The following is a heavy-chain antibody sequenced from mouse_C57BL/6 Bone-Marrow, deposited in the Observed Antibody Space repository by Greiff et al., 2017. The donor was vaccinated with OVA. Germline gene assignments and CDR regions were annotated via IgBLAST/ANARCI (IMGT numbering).Heavy chain of an antibody. J-gene: IGHJ4*01. V-gene: IGHV1-55*01. CDR2: IYPGSGST. Sequence: QVQLQQPGAELVKPGASVKMSCKASGYTFTSYWITWVKQRPGQGLEWIGDIYPGSGSTNYNEKFKSKATLTVDTSSGTAYMQLSSLTSEDSAVYYCARCYDSSSYAMDYWGQGTSVTVSS. CDR3: ARCYDSSSYAMDY. D-gene: IGHD1-1*01. CDR1: GYTFTSYW.